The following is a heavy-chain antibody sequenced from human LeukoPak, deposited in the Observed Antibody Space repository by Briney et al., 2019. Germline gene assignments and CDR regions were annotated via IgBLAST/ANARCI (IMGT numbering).Heavy chain of an antibody. D-gene: IGHD6-6*01. CDR3: ASNDYSTSSYFY. CDR2: VSSGGSAI. V-gene: IGHV3-48*03. Sequence: GGSLRLSCGASGFTFSSYEMNWVRQAPGKGLEWVSYVSSGGSAIYYADSVKGRFTISRDNAKNSLYLQMNSLRAEDTAVYYCASNDYSTSSYFYWGQGTLVTVSS. CDR1: GFTFSSYE. J-gene: IGHJ4*02.